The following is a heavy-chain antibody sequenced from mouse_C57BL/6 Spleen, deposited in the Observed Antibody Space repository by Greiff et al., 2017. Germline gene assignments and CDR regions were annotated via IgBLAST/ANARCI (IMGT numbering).Heavy chain of an antibody. CDR3: ATYYYGSSYGYFDV. J-gene: IGHJ1*03. D-gene: IGHD1-1*01. V-gene: IGHV1-82*01. Sequence: VQLQQSGPELVKPGASVKISCKASGYAFSSSWMNWVKQRPGKGLEWIGRIYPGDGDTNYNGKFKGQATLTADKSSSTAYMQLSSLTSEDSAVYFCATYYYGSSYGYFDVWGTGTTVTVSS. CDR2: IYPGDGDT. CDR1: GYAFSSSW.